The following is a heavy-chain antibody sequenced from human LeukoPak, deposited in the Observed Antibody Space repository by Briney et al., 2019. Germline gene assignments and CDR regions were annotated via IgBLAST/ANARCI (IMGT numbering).Heavy chain of an antibody. CDR2: INHRGST. V-gene: IGHV4-34*01. CDR1: GGSFSDYS. D-gene: IGHD3-10*01. CDR3: AAFAMDRGDYFFDY. J-gene: IGHJ4*02. Sequence: SETLSLTCALYGGSFSDYSYNWTRQPPGKGLEWIGEINHRGSTSSSPSLRSRTTISIDTSQNQFSLKLNSVTAADTAVYYCAAFAMDRGDYFFDYWDQGALVTVSS.